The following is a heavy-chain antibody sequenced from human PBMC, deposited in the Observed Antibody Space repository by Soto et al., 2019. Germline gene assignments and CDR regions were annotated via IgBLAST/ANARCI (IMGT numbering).Heavy chain of an antibody. J-gene: IGHJ4*02. Sequence: SETLSLTCTVSGGSISSSSYYWGWIRQPPGKGLEWIGSIYYSGSTYYNPSLKSRVTISLDTSKNQFSLKLTSVTAADTSVYYCARDKITGLFDYWGQGTLVTVSS. D-gene: IGHD2-8*02. CDR3: ARDKITGLFDY. CDR2: IYYSGST. V-gene: IGHV4-39*07. CDR1: GGSISSSSYY.